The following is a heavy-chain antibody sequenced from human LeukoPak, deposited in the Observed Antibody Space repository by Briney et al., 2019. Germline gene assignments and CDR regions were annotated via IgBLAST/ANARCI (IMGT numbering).Heavy chain of an antibody. CDR3: ARALSWTTESYYYMDV. D-gene: IGHD3/OR15-3a*01. CDR2: MNPSSGNT. Sequence: ASVKVSCKASGYTFTSYDINWVRQATGQGLEWMGWMNPSSGNTGYAQKFQGRVIMTKNTSITPAYMDLSSLKSEDTAVYFCARALSWTTESYYYMDVWGKGTTVTVSS. CDR1: GYTFTSYD. J-gene: IGHJ6*03. V-gene: IGHV1-8*01.